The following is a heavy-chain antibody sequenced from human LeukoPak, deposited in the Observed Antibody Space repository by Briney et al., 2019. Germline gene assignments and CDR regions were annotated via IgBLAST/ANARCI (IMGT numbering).Heavy chain of an antibody. CDR3: ARDGPFFDAFDI. CDR1: GGSISSGDYY. Sequence: SETLSLTCTVSGGSISSGDYYWSWIRQPPGKGLEWIGYIYYSGSTNYNPSLKSRVTISVDTSKDQFSLKLSSVTAADTAVYYCARDGPFFDAFDIWGQGTMVTVSS. V-gene: IGHV4-61*08. J-gene: IGHJ3*02. CDR2: IYYSGST.